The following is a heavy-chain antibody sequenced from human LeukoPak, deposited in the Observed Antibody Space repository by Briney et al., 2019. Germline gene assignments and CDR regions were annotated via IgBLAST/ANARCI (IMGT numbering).Heavy chain of an antibody. CDR2: IIPILGIA. Sequence: ASVKVSCKASGGTFSSYAISWVRQAPGQGLEWMGRIIPILGIANYAQKFQGRVTITADKSTSTAYMELSSLRSEDTAVYYCARDAPLRFLEWLLGAVYYYYGMDVWGQGTTVTVSS. D-gene: IGHD3-3*01. CDR1: GGTFSSYA. V-gene: IGHV1-69*04. CDR3: ARDAPLRFLEWLLGAVYYYYGMDV. J-gene: IGHJ6*02.